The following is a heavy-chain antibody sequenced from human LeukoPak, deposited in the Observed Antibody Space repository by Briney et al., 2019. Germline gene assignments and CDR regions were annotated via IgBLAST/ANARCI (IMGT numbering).Heavy chain of an antibody. V-gene: IGHV3-23*01. CDR2: ISGGGVTT. D-gene: IGHD3-16*01. Sequence: PGGYLRLSCVGSGFTSIAYALTWARQAPGKGLEWVSGISGGGVTTYYADSVKGRFTISRDNSKNTLYLQMNSLRADDTAIYYCARNQQLGGHSYYYYGMDVWGQGTTVTVSS. CDR3: ARNQQLGGHSYYYYGMDV. CDR1: GFTSIAYA. J-gene: IGHJ6*02.